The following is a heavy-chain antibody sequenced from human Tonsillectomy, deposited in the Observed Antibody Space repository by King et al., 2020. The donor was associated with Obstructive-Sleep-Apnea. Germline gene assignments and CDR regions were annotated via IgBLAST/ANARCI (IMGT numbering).Heavy chain of an antibody. J-gene: IGHJ4*02. CDR3: AKEDYGDYYLPDY. CDR1: GFTFSSYA. D-gene: IGHD4-17*01. CDR2: ISGSGGRT. V-gene: IGHV3-23*04. Sequence: VQLVESGGGLVQPGGSLRLSCAASGFTFSSYAMDWVRQAPGKGLEWVSAISGSGGRTYYADSVKGRFTISRDNSRDTLYLQMNSLRAEDTAVYYLAKEDYGDYYLPDYWGQGTLVTVSS.